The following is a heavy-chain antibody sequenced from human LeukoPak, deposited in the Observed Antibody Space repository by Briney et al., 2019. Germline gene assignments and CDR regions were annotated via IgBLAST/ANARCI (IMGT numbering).Heavy chain of an antibody. D-gene: IGHD6-13*01. Sequence: SETLSLTCSVSGGSISAYYWTWVRQPPGKGLEWIGYVYDSGTTNYNPSLKRRVTISVDTSNNQFSLTLTSVTAADTAVYFCARDLGMADFDYWGQGTLVTVSS. J-gene: IGHJ4*02. V-gene: IGHV4-59*01. CDR2: VYDSGTT. CDR1: GGSISAYY. CDR3: ARDLGMADFDY.